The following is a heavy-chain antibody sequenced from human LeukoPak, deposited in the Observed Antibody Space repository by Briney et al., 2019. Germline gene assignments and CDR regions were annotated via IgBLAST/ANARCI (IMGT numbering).Heavy chain of an antibody. J-gene: IGHJ5*02. CDR1: IDSFSNYH. V-gene: IGHV4-34*01. D-gene: IGHD3-3*01. CDR3: ARSGPPLYDFWSENWFDP. CDR2: VNESGGT. Sequence: PSETLSLTCAVYIDSFSNYHWNWIRQTPAKGMEWIGEVNESGGTNISPSLRSRVILSVDTSKNQFSLKLISVTAADTAVYYCARSGPPLYDFWSENWFDPWGQGTLVTVSS.